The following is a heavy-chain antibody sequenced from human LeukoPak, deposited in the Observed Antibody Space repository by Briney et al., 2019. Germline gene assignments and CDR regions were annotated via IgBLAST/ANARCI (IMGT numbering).Heavy chain of an antibody. V-gene: IGHV1-24*01. J-gene: IGHJ6*03. D-gene: IGHD3-9*01. CDR1: GYTLTELS. CDR2: FDPEDGET. CDR3: ARDIDYDISYYMDV. Sequence: GASVKVSCKVSGYTLTELSMHWVRQAPGKGLEWMGGFDPEDGETIYAQKFQGRVTMTRDTSTSTVYMELSSLRSEDTAVYYCARDIDYDISYYMDVWGKGTTVTISS.